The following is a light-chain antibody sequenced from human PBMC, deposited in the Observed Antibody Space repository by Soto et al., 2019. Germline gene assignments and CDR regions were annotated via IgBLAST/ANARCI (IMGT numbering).Light chain of an antibody. CDR2: DAS. Sequence: DIPMTQSPSTLSASVRDRVTITCRANQRISSWLAWYQQKPGQAPRLLIHDASSLKNGVPSRLSGSESGTDFTLTISSLQPDDFATSYCQQYNSSPLTFGGVTKVEIK. CDR3: QQYNSSPLT. J-gene: IGKJ4*01. V-gene: IGKV1-5*01. CDR1: QRISSW.